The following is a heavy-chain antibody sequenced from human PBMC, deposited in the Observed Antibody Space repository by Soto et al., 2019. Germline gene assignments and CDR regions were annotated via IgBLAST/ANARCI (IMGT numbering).Heavy chain of an antibody. V-gene: IGHV3-74*03. CDR1: GFIFSSYW. Sequence: GSLRLSCAASGFIFSSYWMHWVRQVPGKGPVWVARINSDGRNTKYTDSVKGRFTISRDNAKNTLYLQMNSLRAEGTALYYCARDRYGDPLWAQDAFDYWGQGPLVTVSS. J-gene: IGHJ4*02. CDR2: INSDGRNT. CDR3: ARDRYGDPLWAQDAFDY. D-gene: IGHD4-17*01.